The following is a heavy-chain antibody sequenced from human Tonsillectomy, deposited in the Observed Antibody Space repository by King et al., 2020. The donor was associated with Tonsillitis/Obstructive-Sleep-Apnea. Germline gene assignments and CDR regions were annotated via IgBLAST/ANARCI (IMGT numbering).Heavy chain of an antibody. V-gene: IGHV1-18*01. CDR1: GYTFNSYG. J-gene: IGHJ5*02. D-gene: IGHD6-19*01. CDR3: ARGRGVAGKFWFDP. Sequence: QLVQSGAEVKKPGASVKVSCQASGYTFNSYGIIWVRQAPGQGLEWMGWISGFSGDTKYAQKLQGRVTMTTDTSTSTAYMELRSLRSDDTAVYYCARGRGVAGKFWFDPWGQGTLVTVSS. CDR2: ISGFSGDT.